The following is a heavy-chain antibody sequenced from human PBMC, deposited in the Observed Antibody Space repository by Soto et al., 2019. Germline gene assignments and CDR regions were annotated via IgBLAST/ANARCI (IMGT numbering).Heavy chain of an antibody. CDR1: GYSFTSYW. CDR3: ARQFGAWDGYRSHAFDI. CDR2: IYPGDSDT. Sequence: PGESLKISCKGSGYSFTSYWIGWVRQMPGKGLEWMGIIYPGDSDTRYSPSFQGQVTISADKSISTAYLQWSSLKASDTAMYYCARQFGAWDGYRSHAFDIWGQGTMVTVSS. V-gene: IGHV5-51*01. J-gene: IGHJ3*02. D-gene: IGHD3-16*02.